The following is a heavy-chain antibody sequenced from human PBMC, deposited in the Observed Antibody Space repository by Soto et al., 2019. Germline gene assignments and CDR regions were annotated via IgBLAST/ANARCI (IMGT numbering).Heavy chain of an antibody. V-gene: IGHV1-69*13. CDR1: GGTFSSYA. CDR2: IIPIFGTA. Sequence: GAAVKVSCKASGGTFSSYAISWVRQAPGQGLEWMGGIIPIFGTANYAQKFQGRVTITADESTSTAYMELSSLRSEDTAVYYCARDRCSGGSCYGMDVWGQGTTVTVSS. CDR3: ARDRCSGGSCYGMDV. J-gene: IGHJ6*02. D-gene: IGHD2-15*01.